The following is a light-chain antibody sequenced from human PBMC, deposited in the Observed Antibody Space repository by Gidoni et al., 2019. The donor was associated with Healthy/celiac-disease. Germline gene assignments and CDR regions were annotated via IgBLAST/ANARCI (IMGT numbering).Light chain of an antibody. J-gene: IGLJ2*01. CDR1: SLRSYY. Sequence: SSDLTQDPAVSVALGQTVRITCQGDSLRSYYASWYQQKPGQAPVLVIYGKNNRSSGIPDRFSGSSSGNTASLTITGAQAEDEADYYCNSRDSSGNHLVFGGGTKLTVL. CDR3: NSRDSSGNHLV. V-gene: IGLV3-19*01. CDR2: GKN.